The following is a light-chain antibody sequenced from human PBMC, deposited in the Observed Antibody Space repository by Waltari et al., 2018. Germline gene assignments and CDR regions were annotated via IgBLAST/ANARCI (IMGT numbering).Light chain of an antibody. V-gene: IGKV4-1*01. CDR3: RQYYSAPHT. CDR1: QSVFYNSNNNNY. J-gene: IGKJ1*01. Sequence: DIVMTQSSDFLAVSQGERAHTNCKFSQSVFYNSNNNNYIDWYQQKAGIPTKLLIYWASTRESGVPDRFSGSASGTDFTLTISSLQPEDVAVYYCRQYYSAPHTFGQGTRVEI. CDR2: WAS.